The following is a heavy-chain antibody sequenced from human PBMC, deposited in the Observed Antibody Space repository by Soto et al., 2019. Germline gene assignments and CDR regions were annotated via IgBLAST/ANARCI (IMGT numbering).Heavy chain of an antibody. Sequence: EVQLVESGGGLVQPGGSLRLSCAASGFTFSSYWMSWVRQAPGKGLEWVANIKQDGSEKYYVDSVKGRFTISRDNAKNSLYLQMNSLRAEDMAVYYCARDPYVTYSSSWFYHYFDYWGQGTLVTVSS. CDR2: IKQDGSEK. CDR1: GFTFSSYW. CDR3: ARDPYVTYSSSWFYHYFDY. V-gene: IGHV3-7*01. J-gene: IGHJ4*02. D-gene: IGHD6-13*01.